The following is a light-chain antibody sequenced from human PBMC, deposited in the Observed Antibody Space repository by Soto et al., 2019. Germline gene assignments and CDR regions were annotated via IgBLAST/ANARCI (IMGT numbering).Light chain of an antibody. CDR2: GAS. CDR3: QQYGSSGT. V-gene: IGKV3-20*01. Sequence: FSQSPAPPSFFPREKTTPPRRASKSVDFHLAWYQQKPGQAPRLLIYGASNRATGIPDRFSGSGSGTDFTLTISRLEPEDFAVYYCQQYGSSGTFGQGTRLEIK. CDR1: KSVDFH. J-gene: IGKJ5*01.